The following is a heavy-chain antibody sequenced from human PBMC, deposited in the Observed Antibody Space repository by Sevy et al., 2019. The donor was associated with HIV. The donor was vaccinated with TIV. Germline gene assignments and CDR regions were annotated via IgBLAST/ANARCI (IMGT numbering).Heavy chain of an antibody. V-gene: IGHV4-30-2*01. CDR1: GGSISSDGYS. Sequence: SETLSLTCAVSGGSISSDGYSWSWIRQPPGKGLEWIGYIYHSGSTYYNPSLKSRVTISVDRSKNQFSLKLSSVTAADTAVYYCARVGTAPGYGDPFDYWGQGTLVTVSS. CDR3: ARVGTAPGYGDPFDY. J-gene: IGHJ4*02. D-gene: IGHD4-17*01. CDR2: IYHSGST.